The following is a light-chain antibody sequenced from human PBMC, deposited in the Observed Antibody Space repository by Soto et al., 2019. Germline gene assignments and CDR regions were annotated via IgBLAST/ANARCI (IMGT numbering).Light chain of an antibody. CDR2: TTS. CDR1: QGIRHD. V-gene: IGKV1-6*01. CDR3: LQSYIYPLT. J-gene: IGKJ4*01. Sequence: AIRLTQSPSSLSASVGDRVNITCRASQGIRHDLGWYQQKPGQAPKLLIYTTSTLQSGVPSRFSGSGSGTDFTLTISGLQTEDFETYYCLQSYIYPLTFGGGTKVDIK.